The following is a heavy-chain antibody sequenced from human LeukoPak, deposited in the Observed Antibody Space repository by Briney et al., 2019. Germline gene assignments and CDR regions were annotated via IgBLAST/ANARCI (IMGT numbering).Heavy chain of an antibody. V-gene: IGHV3-48*04. CDR2: ISSSSSTI. CDR1: GFTFSSYS. Sequence: PGGSLRLSCAASGFTFSSYSMNWVRQAPGKGLEWVSYISSSSSTIYYADSVKGRFTISRDNAKNSLYPQMNSLRAEDTAVYYCASSTIVGAAYWGQGTLVTVSS. J-gene: IGHJ4*02. D-gene: IGHD1-26*01. CDR3: ASSTIVGAAY.